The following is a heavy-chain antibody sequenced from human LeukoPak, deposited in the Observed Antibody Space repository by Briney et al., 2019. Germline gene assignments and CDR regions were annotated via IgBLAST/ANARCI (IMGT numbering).Heavy chain of an antibody. D-gene: IGHD3-10*01. J-gene: IGHJ6*03. CDR3: ARDSQTMVRGVKYYYYYYMDV. V-gene: IGHV3-11*04. Sequence: GVSLRLSCAASGFTFSDYYMSWIRQAPGKGREGVSYISSSSSTIYYADSVKGRFTIPRDNAKNSLYLQMNSMRAEDTAVYYCARDSQTMVRGVKYYYYYYMDVWGKGTTVTISS. CDR2: ISSSSSTI. CDR1: GFTFSDYY.